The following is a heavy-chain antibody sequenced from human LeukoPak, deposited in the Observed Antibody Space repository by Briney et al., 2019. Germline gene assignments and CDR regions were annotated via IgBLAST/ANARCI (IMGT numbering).Heavy chain of an antibody. V-gene: IGHV3-7*05. CDR3: AILRWTTREY. CDR1: RFTFSSYW. CDR2: IKQDGSEK. J-gene: IGHJ4*02. Sequence: PGGSLRLSCAASRFTFSSYWMSWVRQAPGKGLEWVALIKQDGSEKYYVGSVKGRFTISRDNDKNSLYLQMNSLRDEDTAVYYCAILRWTTREYWGQGTLVTVSS. D-gene: IGHD4-17*01.